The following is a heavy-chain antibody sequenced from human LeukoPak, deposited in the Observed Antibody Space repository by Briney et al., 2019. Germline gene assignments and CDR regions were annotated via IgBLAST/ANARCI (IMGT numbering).Heavy chain of an antibody. V-gene: IGHV3-9*01. CDR3: AKAVLWFGEFYFDY. D-gene: IGHD3-10*01. CDR1: GFTFDDYA. J-gene: IGHJ4*02. Sequence: GRSLRLSCAASGFTFDDYAMHWVRQAPGKGLEWVSGISWNSGSIGYADSVKGRFTISRDNAKNSLYLQMNSLRAEDTALYYCAKAVLWFGEFYFDYWGQGTLVTVSS. CDR2: ISWNSGSI.